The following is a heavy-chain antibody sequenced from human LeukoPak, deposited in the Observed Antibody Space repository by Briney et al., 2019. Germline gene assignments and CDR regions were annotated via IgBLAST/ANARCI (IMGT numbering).Heavy chain of an antibody. CDR1: GFTFSDSY. CDR2: ISSSGSTI. V-gene: IGHV3-11*01. Sequence: RGSLRLSCAASGFTFSDSYMSCIRQAPGKGLGWVSYISSSGSTIYYADSVKGRFTISRDNAKNSLYLQMNSLRAEDTAVYYCARDLAAAGTWWFDPWGQGTLVTVSS. D-gene: IGHD6-13*01. CDR3: ARDLAAAGTWWFDP. J-gene: IGHJ5*02.